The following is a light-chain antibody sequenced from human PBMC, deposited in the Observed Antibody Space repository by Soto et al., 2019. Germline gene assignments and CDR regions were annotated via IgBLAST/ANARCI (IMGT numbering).Light chain of an antibody. CDR3: QQYDSYSWT. Sequence: DIQMTQSPSTLSASVGDRVTITCRASQSISSRLAWYQQKPGKVPKLLIYKASSLESGVPSRFSGSGSGTEFTITISSLQPDDFATYYSQQYDSYSWTFGQGTKVEI. J-gene: IGKJ1*01. CDR1: QSISSR. V-gene: IGKV1-5*03. CDR2: KAS.